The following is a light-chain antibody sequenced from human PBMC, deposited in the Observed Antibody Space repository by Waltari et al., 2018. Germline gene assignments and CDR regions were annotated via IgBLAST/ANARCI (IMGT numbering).Light chain of an antibody. J-gene: IGKJ4*01. Sequence: DFVMTQSPEFLAVSLGERATINCKSSQSVLYSPNSKNYLAWYQQKPGQPPKLLIYWASTRESGVPDRFSGSGSGTDFTLTISSLQAEDVAVYYCQQHYSTPLTFGGGTKVEIK. CDR3: QQHYSTPLT. CDR2: WAS. V-gene: IGKV4-1*01. CDR1: QSVLYSPNSKNY.